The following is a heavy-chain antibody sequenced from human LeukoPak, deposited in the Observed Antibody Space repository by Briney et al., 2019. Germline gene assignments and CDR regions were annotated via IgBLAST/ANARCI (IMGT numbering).Heavy chain of an antibody. J-gene: IGHJ4*02. CDR3: VWRAAAGQYYFDY. D-gene: IGHD6-13*01. Sequence: GESLKISCKGSGYSFTSYWIGWVRQMPGKGLEWMGIIYPGDSDTRYSPSFQGQVTISADKSISTAYLQWSSLKASGTAMYYCVWRAAAGQYYFDYWGQGTLVTVSS. CDR1: GYSFTSYW. V-gene: IGHV5-51*01. CDR2: IYPGDSDT.